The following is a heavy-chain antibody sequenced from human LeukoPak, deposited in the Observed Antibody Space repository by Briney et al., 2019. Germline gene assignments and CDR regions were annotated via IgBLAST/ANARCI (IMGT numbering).Heavy chain of an antibody. Sequence: AASVKVSCKASGYTFTGYYMHWVRQAPGQGLEWMGWINPNSGGTNYAQKFQGRVTMTRDTSTSTAYMELSRLRSDDTAVYYCAREMRFDYYDSSGYYRIYYYYYMDVWGKGTTVTISS. CDR1: GYTFTGYY. J-gene: IGHJ6*03. CDR2: INPNSGGT. V-gene: IGHV1-2*02. CDR3: AREMRFDYYDSSGYYRIYYYYYMDV. D-gene: IGHD3-22*01.